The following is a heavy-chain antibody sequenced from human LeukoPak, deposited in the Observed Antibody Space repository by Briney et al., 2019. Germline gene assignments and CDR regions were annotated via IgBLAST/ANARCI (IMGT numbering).Heavy chain of an antibody. CDR3: ARVGSGNFDY. CDR1: GGSISTYY. Sequence: SETLSLTCTVSGGSISTYYWSWIRQSPGKGLEWIGYMQNSGGTNYNPSLKSRITTLVDTSKNQFSLKLSSVTAADTAVYYCARVGSGNFDYWGQGTLVTVSS. V-gene: IGHV4-59*01. CDR2: MQNSGGT. D-gene: IGHD1-1*01. J-gene: IGHJ4*02.